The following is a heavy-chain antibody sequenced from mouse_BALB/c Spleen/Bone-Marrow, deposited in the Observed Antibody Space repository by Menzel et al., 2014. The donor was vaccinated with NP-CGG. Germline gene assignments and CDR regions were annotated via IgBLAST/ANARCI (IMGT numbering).Heavy chain of an antibody. CDR3: ARGHYFDY. V-gene: IGHV1-63*02. J-gene: IGHJ2*01. Sequence: VQLVESGAELVRPGTSVKMSCKAAGYTFTNYWIGWVKQRPGRGLEWIGDIYPGGGYTNYNEKFKGKATLTADTSSSTAYLQLSSLTSEDSAFYYCARGHYFDYWGQGTTLTVSS. CDR2: IYPGGGYT. D-gene: IGHD3-3*01. CDR1: GYTFTNYW.